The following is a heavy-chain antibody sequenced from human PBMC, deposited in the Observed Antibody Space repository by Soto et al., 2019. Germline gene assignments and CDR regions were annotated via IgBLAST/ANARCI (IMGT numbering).Heavy chain of an antibody. CDR2: IYSSGRT. D-gene: IGHD4-17*01. V-gene: IGHV4-30-4*01. CDR3: ARGPTVTTDY. Sequence: QVQLQESGPGLVKPSQTLSLTCTVSGGSISSDVHYWSWFRQPPGKGLEWIGYIYSSGRTYYNPSLKSQVAVSVDTSKNQFSLKFISVTAADTAVYYCARGPTVTTDYWGQGALVTVSS. J-gene: IGHJ4*02. CDR1: GGSISSDVHY.